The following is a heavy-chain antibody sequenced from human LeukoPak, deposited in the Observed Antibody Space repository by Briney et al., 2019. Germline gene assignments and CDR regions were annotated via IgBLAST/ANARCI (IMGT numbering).Heavy chain of an antibody. D-gene: IGHD1-26*01. CDR3: ARDRSGVGFTQWRFDP. CDR1: GGSIRSHY. Sequence: KPSETLSLTCTVSGGSIRSHYWSWIRQPPGKGVEWIGHIDYRGSPKYKPSLQSRVTISIDISNNQFSLKVISVTAADTAVYYCARDRSGVGFTQWRFDPWGQGTLVTVSS. J-gene: IGHJ5*02. V-gene: IGHV4-59*11. CDR2: IDYRGSP.